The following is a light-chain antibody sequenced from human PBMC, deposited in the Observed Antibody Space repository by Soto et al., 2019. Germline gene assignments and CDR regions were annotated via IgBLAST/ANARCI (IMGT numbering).Light chain of an antibody. Sequence: EILLTQSPSTLSLSPGEGVTLSCRASQSVTVNSLAWYQQKPGQAPRLLIYGASTRATGIPARFSGSGSGTEFTLTISSLQSEDFAVYYCQQYNNWPPLFTFGPGTKVDIK. CDR2: GAS. CDR3: QQYNNWPPLFT. CDR1: QSVTVN. V-gene: IGKV3-15*01. J-gene: IGKJ3*01.